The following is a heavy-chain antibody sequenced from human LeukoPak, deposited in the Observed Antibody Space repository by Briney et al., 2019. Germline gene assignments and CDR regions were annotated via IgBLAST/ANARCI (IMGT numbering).Heavy chain of an antibody. J-gene: IGHJ4*02. CDR2: IKEDGSEK. CDR3: ARTIRGY. V-gene: IGHV3-7*01. Sequence: GGSLRLSCAASGFTFSTHCMSWVRQAPGKGLEWVANIKEDGSEKYYVDSVKGRFTISRDNAKNSLYLQMNSLRAEDTAVYYCARTIRGYWGQGTLVTVSS. D-gene: IGHD3-10*01. CDR1: GFTFSTHC.